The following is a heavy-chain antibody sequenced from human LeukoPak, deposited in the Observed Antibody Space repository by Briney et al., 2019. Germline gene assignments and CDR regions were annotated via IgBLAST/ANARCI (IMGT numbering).Heavy chain of an antibody. CDR1: GVSITGYF. Sequence: SETLSLTCTVSGVSITGYFWIWIRQPPGGGLEWIGYIYSSGNTNYNPSLKSRVTISLDASNNYFSLKLSSVSARHSTVYYCARMVKQFVGTLDYWGQGALVAVSS. V-gene: IGHV4-59*01. D-gene: IGHD3-16*01. J-gene: IGHJ4*02. CDR2: IYSSGNT. CDR3: ARMVKQFVGTLDY.